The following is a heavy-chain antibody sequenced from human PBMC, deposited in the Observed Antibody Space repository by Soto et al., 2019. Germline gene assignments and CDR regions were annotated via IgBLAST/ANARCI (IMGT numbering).Heavy chain of an antibody. Sequence: PSETLSLTCTVSGGSISSYYWSWIRQPPGKGLEWIGYIYYSGSTNYNPSLKSRVTISVDTSKNQFSLKLSSVTAADTAVYYCATYDFWSGRNWFDPWGQGTLVTVSS. J-gene: IGHJ5*02. V-gene: IGHV4-59*01. CDR1: GGSISSYY. D-gene: IGHD3-3*01. CDR3: ATYDFWSGRNWFDP. CDR2: IYYSGST.